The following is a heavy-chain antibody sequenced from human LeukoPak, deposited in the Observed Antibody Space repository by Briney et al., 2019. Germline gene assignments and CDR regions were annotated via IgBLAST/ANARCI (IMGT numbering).Heavy chain of an antibody. CDR1: GFTFSAFA. CDR2: ISSGGSTI. CDR3: ARRFDL. J-gene: IGHJ2*01. Sequence: PGGSLRLSCSASGFTFSAFAMHWVRQAPGKGLEWVSYISSGGSTIYYADSVKGRFTISRDNAKNSLSLQMNSLRDEDSAIYYCARRFDLWGRGTLVTVSS. V-gene: IGHV3-48*03.